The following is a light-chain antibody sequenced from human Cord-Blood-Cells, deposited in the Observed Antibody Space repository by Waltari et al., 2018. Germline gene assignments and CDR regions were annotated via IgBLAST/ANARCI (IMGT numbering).Light chain of an antibody. CDR1: SSNIGSNT. CDR3: SSYTSSSTVV. J-gene: IGLJ2*01. Sequence: QSVLTQPPSASGTPGQRVTIPCSGSSSNIGSNTVNWYQQLPGTAPKLLIYSNNQRPSGVSNRFSGSKSGNTASLTISGLQAEDEADYYCSSYTSSSTVVFGGGTKLTVL. CDR2: SNN. V-gene: IGLV1-44*01.